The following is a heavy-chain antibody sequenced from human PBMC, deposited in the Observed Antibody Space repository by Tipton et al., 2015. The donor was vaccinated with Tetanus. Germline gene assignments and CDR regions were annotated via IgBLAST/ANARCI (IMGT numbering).Heavy chain of an antibody. Sequence: TLSLTCAVSGGSLSGHFWSWVRQTPGKGLEWIGEITPRGSTSYNPSLKSRVTISVYTSQKQISLKVNSVTAADTAVYYCARDRGVRGGYFYYHGMDVWGQGITVTVSS. CDR1: GGSLSGHF. V-gene: IGHV4-34*09. CDR3: ARDRGVRGGYFYYHGMDV. J-gene: IGHJ6*02. D-gene: IGHD3-10*01. CDR2: ITPRGST.